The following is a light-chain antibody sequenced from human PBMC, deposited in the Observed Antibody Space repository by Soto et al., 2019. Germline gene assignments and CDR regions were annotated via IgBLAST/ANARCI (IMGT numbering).Light chain of an antibody. V-gene: IGKV1-39*01. CDR1: QSISNY. J-gene: IGKJ4*01. Sequence: DIQRTQSPSSRSASVGDRVTITGRASQSISNYLNWYQQKPGRAPKLLIYTTSTLESGVPSRFSGSGSGKDFTLTISSLQPEYFSNYYCQQSSTILPVTLAVGTRV. CDR3: QQSSTILPVT. CDR2: TTS.